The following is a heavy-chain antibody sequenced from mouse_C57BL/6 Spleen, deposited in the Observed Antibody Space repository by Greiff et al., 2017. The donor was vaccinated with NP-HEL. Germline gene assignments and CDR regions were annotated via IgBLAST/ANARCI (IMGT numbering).Heavy chain of an antibody. CDR2: IRNKANGYTT. V-gene: IGHV7-3*01. J-gene: IGHJ1*03. D-gene: IGHD1-1*01. CDR3: ARYGYYGTLYFDV. Sequence: EVQRVESGGGLVQPGGSLSISCAASGFTFTDYYMSWVRQPPGKALEWLGFIRNKANGYTTEYSASVKGRFTISRDNSQSILYLQINALRAEDSATYYCARYGYYGTLYFDVWGTGTTVTVSS. CDR1: GFTFTDYY.